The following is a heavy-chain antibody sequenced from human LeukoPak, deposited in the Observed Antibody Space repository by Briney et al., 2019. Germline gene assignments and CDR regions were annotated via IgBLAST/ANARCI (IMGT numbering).Heavy chain of an antibody. CDR3: AKDRFVRIAARLYYYYYGMDV. J-gene: IGHJ6*02. V-gene: IGHV3-30*18. CDR1: GFTFSSYG. Sequence: GGSLRLSCAASGFTFSSYGMHWVRQAPGKGLEWVAVISYDGSNKYYADSVKGRFTISRDNSKNTLYLQMNSLRAEDTAVYYCAKDRFVRIAARLYYYYYGMDVWGQGTTVTVSS. D-gene: IGHD6-6*01. CDR2: ISYDGSNK.